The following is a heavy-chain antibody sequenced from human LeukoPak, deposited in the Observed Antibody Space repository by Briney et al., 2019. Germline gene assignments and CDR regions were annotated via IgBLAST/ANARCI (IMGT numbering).Heavy chain of an antibody. D-gene: IGHD3-16*02. CDR1: GFTFSNFR. CDR2: ISNSADVT. CDR3: AREDELSSKYYYMYV. J-gene: IGHJ6*03. V-gene: IGHV3-23*01. Sequence: GGSLRLSCATSGFTFSNFRMSWVRQVPGKGLEWVSGISNSADVTYYADSVKGRFTISRDYSKNTLYLQMNSLRAEDTAVYYCAREDELSSKYYYMYVWGKGTTVTVSS.